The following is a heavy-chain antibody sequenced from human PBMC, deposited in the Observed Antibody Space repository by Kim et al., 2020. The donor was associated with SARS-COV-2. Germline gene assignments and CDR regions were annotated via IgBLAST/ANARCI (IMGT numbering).Heavy chain of an antibody. D-gene: IGHD3-9*01. Sequence: GESLKISCKGSGYSFTSYWISWVRQMPGKGLEWMGRIDPSDSYTNYSPSFQGHVTISADKSISTAYLQWSSLKASDTAMYYCARLGGGDYDILTGYYPPDYWGQGTLVTVSS. CDR2: IDPSDSYT. J-gene: IGHJ4*02. CDR3: ARLGGGDYDILTGYYPPDY. V-gene: IGHV5-10-1*01. CDR1: GYSFTSYW.